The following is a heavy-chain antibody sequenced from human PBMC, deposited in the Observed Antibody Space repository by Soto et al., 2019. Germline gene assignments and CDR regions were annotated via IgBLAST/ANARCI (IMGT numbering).Heavy chain of an antibody. CDR1: GGSISSSSYY. D-gene: IGHD4-4*01. J-gene: IGHJ4*02. V-gene: IGHV4-39*01. CDR3: ARTNTRTLDYSNYVAHGMDYFDY. Sequence: PSETLSLTCTVSGGSISSSSYYWGWIRQPPGKGLEWIGSIYYSGSTYYNPSLKSRVTISVDTSKNQFSPKLSSVTAADTAVYYCARTNTRTLDYSNYVAHGMDYFDYWGQGTLVTVSS. CDR2: IYYSGST.